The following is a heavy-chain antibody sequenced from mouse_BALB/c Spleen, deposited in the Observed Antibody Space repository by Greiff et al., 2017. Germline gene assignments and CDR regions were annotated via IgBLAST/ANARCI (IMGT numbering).Heavy chain of an antibody. D-gene: IGHD2-10*01. CDR1: GFTFSNYW. CDR3: TKRTYYEAMDY. Sequence: EVNVVESGGGLVQPGGSMKLSCVASGFTFSNYWMNWVRQSPEKGLEWVAEIRLKSNNYATHYAESVKGRFTISRDDSKSSVYLQMNNLRAEDTGIYYCTKRTYYEAMDYWGQGTSVTVSS. V-gene: IGHV6-6*02. J-gene: IGHJ4*01. CDR2: IRLKSNNYAT.